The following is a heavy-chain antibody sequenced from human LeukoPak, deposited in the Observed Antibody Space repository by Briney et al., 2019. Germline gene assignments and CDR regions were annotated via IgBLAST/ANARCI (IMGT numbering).Heavy chain of an antibody. Sequence: PSETLSLTCAVYGGSFSGYYWSWIRQPPGKGLEWIGEINHSGSTNYNPSLKSRVTISVDTSKNQFSLKLSSVTAADTAVYYCARTTTVTTFPGGFDYWGQGTLVTVSS. J-gene: IGHJ4*02. CDR3: ARTTTVTTFPGGFDY. CDR1: GGSFSGYY. D-gene: IGHD4-17*01. V-gene: IGHV4-34*01. CDR2: INHSGST.